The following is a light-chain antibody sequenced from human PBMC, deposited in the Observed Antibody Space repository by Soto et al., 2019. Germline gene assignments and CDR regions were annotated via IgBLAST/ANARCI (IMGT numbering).Light chain of an antibody. V-gene: IGKV2-24*01. CDR3: EKFSQFPRT. Sequence: DIVLTQTPLSSPVTLGQPASISCRSSQSLVYSDGNTYLSRLQQRPAQPPRLLICKVSNRFSGVRDRVSGSGAETDFTLNIRRVEDEDVCVYYCEKFSQFPRTFGQGTKVEIK. CDR1: QSLVYSDGNTY. CDR2: KVS. J-gene: IGKJ1*01.